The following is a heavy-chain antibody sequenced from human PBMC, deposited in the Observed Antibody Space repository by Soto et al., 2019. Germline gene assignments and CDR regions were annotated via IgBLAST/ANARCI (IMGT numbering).Heavy chain of an antibody. CDR2: ISYGGRNK. V-gene: IGHV3-30*18. J-gene: IGHJ4*02. D-gene: IGHD3-22*01. Sequence: EGSLRLSCAASALTFSSYGMHWVRQAPGRGLERVAGISYGGRNKYYVDSVKGRFTISRDNSKNTLDLQMNSLRVEDTAVFYCAQDTYYHDTSGYYTFDYWAQG. CDR1: ALTFSSYG. CDR3: AQDTYYHDTSGYYTFDY.